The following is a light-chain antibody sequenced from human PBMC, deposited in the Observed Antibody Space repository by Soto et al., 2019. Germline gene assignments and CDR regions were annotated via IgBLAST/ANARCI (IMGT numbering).Light chain of an antibody. CDR3: QHYSNWTPT. CDR1: ESVHRN. V-gene: IGKV3-15*01. J-gene: IGKJ3*01. Sequence: EMVMTQSPATLSVSPGERVTLSCRASESVHRNLAWYQQKPGQGPSLLIYYASTRATGVPDRFTGSGSWTEFTLTISSLQYEDFGVYHCQHYSNWTPTFGPGTKVEIK. CDR2: YAS.